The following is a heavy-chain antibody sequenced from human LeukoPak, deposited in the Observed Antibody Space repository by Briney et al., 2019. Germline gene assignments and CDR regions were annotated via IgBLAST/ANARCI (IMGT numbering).Heavy chain of an antibody. J-gene: IGHJ3*02. CDR3: ARESPYYYDSPDAFDI. V-gene: IGHV3-7*03. CDR2: IKEDGSEK. Sequence: GGSLRLSCAASGFTFSNYWMSWVRQAPGKGLEWVANIKEDGSEKYYVDSVKGRFTISRDNAKNSLYLQMNSLRAEDTAVYYCARESPYYYDSPDAFDIWGQGTMVTVSS. CDR1: GFTFSNYW. D-gene: IGHD3-22*01.